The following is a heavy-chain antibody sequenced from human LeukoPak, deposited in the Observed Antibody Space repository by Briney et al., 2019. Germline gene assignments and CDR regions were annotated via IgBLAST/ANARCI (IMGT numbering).Heavy chain of an antibody. CDR2: INHSGST. D-gene: IGHD2-2*01. CDR3: ARGLVRYCSSTSCYLWYFDL. V-gene: IGHV4-34*01. J-gene: IGHJ2*01. CDR1: GGSFSGYY. Sequence: PSETLSLTCAVYGGSFSGYYWSWIRQPPGKGLEWIGEINHSGSTNYNPSPKSRVTISVDTSKNQFSLKLSSVTAADTAVYYCARGLVRYCSSTSCYLWYFDLWGRGTLVTVSS.